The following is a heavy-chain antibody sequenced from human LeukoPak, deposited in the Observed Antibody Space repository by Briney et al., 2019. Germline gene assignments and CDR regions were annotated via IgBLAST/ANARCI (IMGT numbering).Heavy chain of an antibody. D-gene: IGHD1-26*01. Sequence: PSETLSLXCTVSGGSISSSSYYWGWIRQPPGKGLEWIANIYYSGITYYNPSLKSRVTISIDTSKNQFSLKVNSVTAADTAVYYCARRRRGSGPGATEFWGQGTLVTVPS. CDR1: GGSISSSSYY. J-gene: IGHJ4*02. CDR2: IYYSGIT. V-gene: IGHV4-39*01. CDR3: ARRRRGSGPGATEF.